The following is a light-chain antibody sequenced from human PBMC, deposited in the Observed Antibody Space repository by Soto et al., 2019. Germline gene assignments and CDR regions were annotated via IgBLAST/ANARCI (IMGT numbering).Light chain of an antibody. CDR1: RSILYNSNNKNY. CDR3: QQYYTPPPT. CDR2: WAS. Sequence: DIVMTQSPDSLAVSLGERATINCKSSRSILYNSNNKNYLAWYQQRPGQPPKLLVFWASTRESGVPDRFSGSGSGTDFTLTISSLQAEDVAVYYCQQYYTPPPTFGQGTKLEIK. J-gene: IGKJ2*01. V-gene: IGKV4-1*01.